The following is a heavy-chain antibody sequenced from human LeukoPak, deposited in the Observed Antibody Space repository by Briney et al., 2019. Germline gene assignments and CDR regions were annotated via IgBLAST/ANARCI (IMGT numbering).Heavy chain of an antibody. Sequence: SETLPLTCTVSGGSISSGDYYWGWIRQPPGKGLEWIGYIYYSGSTYYNPSLKSRVTISVDTSKNQFSLKLSSVTAADTAVYYCARVTTRRSSAAGYNWFDPWGQGTLVTVSS. D-gene: IGHD6-13*01. J-gene: IGHJ5*02. CDR2: IYYSGST. CDR3: ARVTTRRSSAAGYNWFDP. CDR1: GGSISSGDYY. V-gene: IGHV4-30-4*01.